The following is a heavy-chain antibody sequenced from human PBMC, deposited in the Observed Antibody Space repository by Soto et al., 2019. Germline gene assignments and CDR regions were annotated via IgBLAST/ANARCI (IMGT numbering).Heavy chain of an antibody. J-gene: IGHJ6*02. CDR3: ARDHAYYDFWSGYQVYYYYGMDV. Sequence: EVQLVESGGGLVKPGGSPRLSCAASGFTFSSYSMNWVRQAPGKGLEWVSSISSSSSYIYYADSVKGRFTISRDNAKNSLYLQMNSLRAEDTAVYYCARDHAYYDFWSGYQVYYYYGMDVWGQGTTVTVSS. CDR1: GFTFSSYS. D-gene: IGHD3-3*01. V-gene: IGHV3-21*01. CDR2: ISSSSSYI.